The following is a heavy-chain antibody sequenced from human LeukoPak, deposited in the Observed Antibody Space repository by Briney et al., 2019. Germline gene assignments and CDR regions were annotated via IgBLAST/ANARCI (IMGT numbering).Heavy chain of an antibody. J-gene: IGHJ2*01. Sequence: GGSLRLSCAASGFSFSDHYMAWIRQAPGKGLEWVSYVSGSGNTIYHADSVKGRFTISRDTAKNSVHLQMNSLRVDDTAVYYCARGPGIVVAGTNWYFDLWGRGTLVTVSS. CDR2: VSGSGNTI. CDR3: ARGPGIVVAGTNWYFDL. D-gene: IGHD6-13*01. V-gene: IGHV3-11*01. CDR1: GFSFSDHY.